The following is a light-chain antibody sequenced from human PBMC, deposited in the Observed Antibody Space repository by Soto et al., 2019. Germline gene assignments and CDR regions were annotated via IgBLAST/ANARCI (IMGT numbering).Light chain of an antibody. J-gene: IGKJ1*01. CDR2: AAS. V-gene: IGKV1-5*01. CDR1: QSISSL. CDR3: QHYQSNPWT. Sequence: DIQMTQSPSTLSASVGDRVTITCRASQSISSLLAWYQQKPGKAPKLLIYAASSLESGVPSRFSDSRSGTNFTLTISSLQTDDFATYYCQHYQSNPWTSGQGTKVEVK.